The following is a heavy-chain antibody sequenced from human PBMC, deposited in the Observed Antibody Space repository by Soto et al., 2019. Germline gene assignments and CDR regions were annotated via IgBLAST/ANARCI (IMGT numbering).Heavy chain of an antibody. CDR3: ARPQGAFDI. Sequence: QVHLVQSGAEVKKPGASVKISCKASGYTFTSHAIHWMRQAPGQRLEWMGWINPDNGIAKFSQKFQGRVTITSDTSASTAYMELSSLRSEDTAVFYCARPQGAFDIWGQGTLVTVSS. CDR2: INPDNGIA. CDR1: GYTFTSHA. J-gene: IGHJ3*02. V-gene: IGHV1-3*01.